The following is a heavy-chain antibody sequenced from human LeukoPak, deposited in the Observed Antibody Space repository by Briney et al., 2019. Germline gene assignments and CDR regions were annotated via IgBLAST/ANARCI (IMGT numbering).Heavy chain of an antibody. V-gene: IGHV1-18*01. CDR1: GYTFTRYG. D-gene: IGHD2-15*01. CDR3: EAVVQGMDV. J-gene: IGHJ6*01. CDR2: ISAFNGNT. Sequence: ASVKVSCKASGYTFTRYGISWVRQAPGQGLEWMGWISAFNGNTNYAQKLQGRVTMTTDTSTSTAYMKRRSMRSEETAVYCCEAVVQGMDVWGQGTTVTVSS.